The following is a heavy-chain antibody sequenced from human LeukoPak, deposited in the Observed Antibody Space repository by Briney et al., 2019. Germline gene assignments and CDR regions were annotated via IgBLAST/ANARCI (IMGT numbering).Heavy chain of an antibody. CDR2: IYYSGRA. D-gene: IGHD2-2*01. J-gene: IGHJ4*02. CDR1: GGSISSYY. CDR3: ARPQTMGSSSPLGY. V-gene: IGHV4-59*01. Sequence: PSETLSLTCTVSGGSISSYYWSWIRQPPGKGLEWIGYIYYSGRANYNPSLKSRVTTSLDTSKNQISLKLSSVTAADTAVYYCARPQTMGSSSPLGYWGQGTLVTVSS.